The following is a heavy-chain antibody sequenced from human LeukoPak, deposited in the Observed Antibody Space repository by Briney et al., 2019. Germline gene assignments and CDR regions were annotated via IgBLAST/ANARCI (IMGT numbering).Heavy chain of an antibody. Sequence: SETLSLTCTVSGGSISSSYWSWIRQPAGKGLEWIGCISSSGSTKYNPSLKSRVSISVDRSKNQFSLKLSSVTAADTAVYYCARAPRSPGAFDIWGQGTMVTVSS. CDR1: GGSISSSY. CDR2: ISSSGST. D-gene: IGHD3-10*01. J-gene: IGHJ3*02. CDR3: ARAPRSPGAFDI. V-gene: IGHV4-4*07.